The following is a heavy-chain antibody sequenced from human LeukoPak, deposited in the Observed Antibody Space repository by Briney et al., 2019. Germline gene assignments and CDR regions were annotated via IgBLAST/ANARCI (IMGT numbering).Heavy chain of an antibody. V-gene: IGHV3-23*01. Sequence: GGSLRLSCAASGFTFSTYTMYWVRQPPGKGLEWVSIIGGSGGDMHYADSVKGRFTISRDNSKNTLYLQMNSLRAEDTAVYYCAKDRVGDYWGQGTLVTVSS. J-gene: IGHJ4*02. CDR1: GFTFSTYT. CDR3: AKDRVGDY. D-gene: IGHD3-3*01. CDR2: IGGSGGDM.